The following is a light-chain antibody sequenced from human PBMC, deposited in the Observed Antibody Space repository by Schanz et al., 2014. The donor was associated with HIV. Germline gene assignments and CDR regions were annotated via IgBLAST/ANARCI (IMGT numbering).Light chain of an antibody. J-gene: IGLJ3*02. CDR2: GNN. CDR1: SSNIGAGYE. CDR3: QSYDSSLRASV. Sequence: QSVLTQPPSVSGAPGQRVTISCTGSSSNIGAGYEVHPPQPLPGTAPKLLIYGNNNRPSGVPDRFSGSKSGTSASLAITGLQAEDEADYYCQSYDSSLRASVFGGGTKLTVL. V-gene: IGLV1-40*01.